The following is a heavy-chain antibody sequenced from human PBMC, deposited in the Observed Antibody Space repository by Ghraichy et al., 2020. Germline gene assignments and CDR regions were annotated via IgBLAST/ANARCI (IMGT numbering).Heavy chain of an antibody. CDR3: AKGESFSYYYGMDV. V-gene: IGHV3-23*01. D-gene: IGHD2/OR15-2a*01. CDR2: ISGSGDGT. Sequence: GGSLRLSCVASGFTFSSYAMTWVRQAPGKGLEWVSGISGSGDGTHYADSVKGRFTISRDNFKNTLYLQMNSLRAEDTAIYYCAKGESFSYYYGMDVWGQGTTVTVSS. CDR1: GFTFSSYA. J-gene: IGHJ6*02.